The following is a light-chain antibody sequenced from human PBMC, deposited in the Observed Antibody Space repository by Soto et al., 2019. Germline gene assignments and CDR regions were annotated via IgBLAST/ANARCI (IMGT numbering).Light chain of an antibody. CDR3: QQYDNSLPIT. V-gene: IGKV3-20*01. J-gene: IGKJ5*01. CDR2: GAS. Sequence: EIVLTQSPGTLSLSPGERATLSCRASQSVYNNLAWYQQKPGQAPRLLISGASTRATGIPARFSGSGSGTDFTLTIRRLEPEDFAVYFCQQYDNSLPITFGQGTRLEN. CDR1: QSVYNN.